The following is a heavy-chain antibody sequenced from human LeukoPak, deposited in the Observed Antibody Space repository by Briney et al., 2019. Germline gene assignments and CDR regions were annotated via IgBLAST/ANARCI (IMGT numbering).Heavy chain of an antibody. V-gene: IGHV5-51*01. CDR1: GYSFTSYW. CDR2: IYPYDSET. CDR3: ARRRCSGGSCYSGPFGMDV. J-gene: IGHJ6*02. D-gene: IGHD2-15*01. Sequence: GESLKISCEGSGYSFTSYWIGWVRQMPGKGLEWMGIIYPYDSETRYSPSFQGQVTISAATSISTAYLQWSSLKASDTAMYYCARRRCSGGSCYSGPFGMDVWGQGTTVTVSS.